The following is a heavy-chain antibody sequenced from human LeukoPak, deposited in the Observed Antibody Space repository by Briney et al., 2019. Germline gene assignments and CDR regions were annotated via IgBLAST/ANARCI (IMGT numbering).Heavy chain of an antibody. V-gene: IGHV4-34*01. J-gene: IGHJ4*02. D-gene: IGHD3-10*01. Sequence: SETLSLTCAVYGGSFSGYYWGWVRQPPGKGLEWIGSVDSGGGSHYNPSLKSRVTTSRDKSKNQFSLKLRSVTAADTAVYYCARKEVDTMVRGGFSTWGQGTLVTVSS. CDR2: VDSGGGS. CDR1: GGSFSGYY. CDR3: ARKEVDTMVRGGFST.